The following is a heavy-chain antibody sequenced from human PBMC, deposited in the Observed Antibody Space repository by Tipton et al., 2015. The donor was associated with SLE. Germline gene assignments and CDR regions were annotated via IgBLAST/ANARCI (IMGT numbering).Heavy chain of an antibody. CDR2: ISSSGSTI. CDR1: GFTFSDYY. V-gene: IGHV3-11*04. D-gene: IGHD2-15*01. Sequence: SLRLSCAASGFTFSDYYMSWIRQSPGKGLEWVSYISSSGSTIKYADSVKGRVTISRDNVDNPLYLQMNNLRAEDTAVYFCVRDLGYCLDGICVWGQGTTVTVSS. J-gene: IGHJ6*02. CDR3: VRDLGYCLDGICV.